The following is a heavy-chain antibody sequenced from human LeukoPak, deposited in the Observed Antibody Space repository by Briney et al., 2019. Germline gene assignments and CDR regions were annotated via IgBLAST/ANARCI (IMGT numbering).Heavy chain of an antibody. CDR3: AKSSGRYPYYFDY. J-gene: IGHJ4*02. CDR1: GFTFSGYA. CDR2: ISVSGGNT. D-gene: IGHD1-26*01. V-gene: IGHV3-23*01. Sequence: PGGSLRLSCVASGFTFSGYAMTWVRQAPGKGLEWVSTISVSGGNTYYADSVKGRFTISRDNSKNTLYLQMNTLRAEDTAVYYCAKSSGRYPYYFDYWGQGTLVTVSS.